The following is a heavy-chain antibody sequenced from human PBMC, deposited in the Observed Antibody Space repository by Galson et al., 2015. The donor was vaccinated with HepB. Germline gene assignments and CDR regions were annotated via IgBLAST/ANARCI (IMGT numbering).Heavy chain of an antibody. J-gene: IGHJ5*02. CDR2: ASGTSRYT. CDR1: GFTFSGYY. D-gene: IGHD6-6*01. CDR3: ARHQPGENGSAPPEWNWFDP. V-gene: IGHV3-11*03. Sequence: SLRLSCAASGFTFSGYYISWIRQAPGKGLEWISYASGTSRYTNYADSVQGRFTVSRDNAKNSLYLQMNSLRVEDTAVYYCARHQPGENGSAPPEWNWFDPWGQGTLVTVSS.